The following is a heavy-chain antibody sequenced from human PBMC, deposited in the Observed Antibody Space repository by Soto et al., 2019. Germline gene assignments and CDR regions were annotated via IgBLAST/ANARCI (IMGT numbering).Heavy chain of an antibody. CDR2: IYPLNSDT. CDR3: ARRDISGFPDY. D-gene: IGHD3-22*01. V-gene: IGHV5-51*01. J-gene: IGHJ4*02. CDR1: GYLCTTYW. Sequence: KIAGQASGYLCTTYWIGLVRQMPGKGLEWMGIIYPLNSDTRYSPPFQGQVTMSADKSINTAYLQWSSLKASDTAMYYCARRDISGFPDYWGQGTLVTVSS.